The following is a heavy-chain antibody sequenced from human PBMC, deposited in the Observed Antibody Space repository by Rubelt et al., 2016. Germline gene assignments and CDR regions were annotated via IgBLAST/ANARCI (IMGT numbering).Heavy chain of an antibody. CDR2: IFPILGTA. CDR3: ARLSIFEDTAMVRSDY. CDR1: GGTFSSYA. V-gene: IGHV1-69*11. Sequence: QVQLVQSGAEVKKPGSSVKVSCKASGGTFSSYAISWVRQAPGQGIEWMGRIFPILGTANYAQKFQGRVTSTADESTSTAYMEVSSLRSGDTAVYYCARLSIFEDTAMVRSDYWGQGTLVTVSS. J-gene: IGHJ4*02. D-gene: IGHD5-18*01.